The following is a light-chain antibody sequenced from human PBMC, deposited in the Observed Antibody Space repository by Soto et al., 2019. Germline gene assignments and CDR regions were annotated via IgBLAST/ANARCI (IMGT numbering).Light chain of an antibody. J-gene: IGKJ1*01. CDR3: QQYNNWPRT. Sequence: EIVMTQSPATLSVSPVERARLYFRASQSVSIDLAWYHQKPGQAPRLLIYGASTRATGIPARFSGSGSVTEFTLTINSLQSEDFAVYYCQQYNNWPRTFGQGTKVDI. CDR1: QSVSID. CDR2: GAS. V-gene: IGKV3-15*01.